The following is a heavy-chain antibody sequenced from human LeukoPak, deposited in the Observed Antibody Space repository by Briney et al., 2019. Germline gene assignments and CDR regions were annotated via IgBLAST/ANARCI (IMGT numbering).Heavy chain of an antibody. CDR2: ISGSGGST. D-gene: IGHD1-1*01. Sequence: GGSLRLSCAASGFTFGTYAMNWVRQAPGKGLEWVSAISGSGGSTFYADSVKGRFTISRDNSKNTLYLQMNSLRAEDTAVYYCAKDGQRSMERRGKRGGDFDCWGQGTLVTVSS. CDR3: AKDGQRSMERRGKRGGDFDC. CDR1: GFTFGTYA. J-gene: IGHJ4*02. V-gene: IGHV3-23*01.